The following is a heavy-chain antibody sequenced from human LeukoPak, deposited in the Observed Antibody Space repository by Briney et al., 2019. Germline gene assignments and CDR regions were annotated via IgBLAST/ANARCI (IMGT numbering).Heavy chain of an antibody. CDR3: ARAYYYGSGSSNWFDP. CDR2: IYYSGNT. Sequence: SETLSLTCAVSGGSISSSNWWSWVRQPPGKGLEWIGEIYYSGNTNYNPSLKSRLTISVDKSKNQFSLKLSSVTAADTAVYYCARAYYYGSGSSNWFDPWGQGTLVTVSS. CDR1: GGSISSSNW. D-gene: IGHD3-10*01. J-gene: IGHJ5*02. V-gene: IGHV4-4*02.